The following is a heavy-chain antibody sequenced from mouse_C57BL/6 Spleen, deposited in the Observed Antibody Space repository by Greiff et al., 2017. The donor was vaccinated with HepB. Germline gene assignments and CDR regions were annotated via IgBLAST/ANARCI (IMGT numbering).Heavy chain of an antibody. J-gene: IGHJ2*01. V-gene: IGHV5-9-1*02. Sequence: EVKVVESGEGLVKPGGSLKLSCAASGFTFSSYAMSWVRQTPEKRLEWVAYISSGGDYIYYADTVKGRFTISRDNARNTLYLQMSSLKSEDTAMYYCTRETTVFDYWGQGTTLTVSS. CDR1: GFTFSSYA. D-gene: IGHD1-1*01. CDR3: TRETTVFDY. CDR2: ISSGGDYI.